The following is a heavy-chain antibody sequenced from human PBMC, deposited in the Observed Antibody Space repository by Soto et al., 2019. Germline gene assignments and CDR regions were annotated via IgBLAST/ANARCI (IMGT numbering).Heavy chain of an antibody. CDR1: GYTFTSYY. J-gene: IGHJ6*02. CDR3: ARDNPYPSYYYGSSSYFSFSGMDV. D-gene: IGHD3-22*01. CDR2: INPSGGST. V-gene: IGHV1-46*01. Sequence: ASVKVSCKASGYTFTSYYMHWVRQAPGQGLEWMGIINPSGGSTSYAQKFQGRVTMTRDTSTSTVYMELSSLRSEDTAVYYCARDNPYPSYYYGSSSYFSFSGMDVWGQGTTVTVSS.